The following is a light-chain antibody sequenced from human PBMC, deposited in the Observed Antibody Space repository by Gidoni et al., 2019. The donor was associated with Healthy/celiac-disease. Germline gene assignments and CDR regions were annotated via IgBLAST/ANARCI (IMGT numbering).Light chain of an antibody. CDR3: QQYNNWPPSWT. J-gene: IGKJ1*01. V-gene: IGKV3-15*01. Sequence: EIVMTQSPATLSVSPGERATLSCRASQSVSSNLAWYQQKPGQAPRLLIYGASTRATGIPARFSGSGSGTEFTLTISSLQSEDFAVYYCQQYNNWPPSWTFGQRYQGGNQT. CDR1: QSVSSN. CDR2: GAS.